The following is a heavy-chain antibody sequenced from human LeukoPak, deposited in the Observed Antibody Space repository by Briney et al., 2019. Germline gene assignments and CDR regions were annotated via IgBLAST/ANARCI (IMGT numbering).Heavy chain of an antibody. CDR3: AVRGYSGYDSAFDY. CDR1: GYTFTGNY. D-gene: IGHD5-12*01. CDR2: INPNSGGT. Sequence: ASVKVSCKASGYTFTGNYMHWVRQAPGQGFEWMGWINPNSGGTNYAQKFQGRVTMTRDTSISTAYMELTRLRSDDTAVYYCAVRGYSGYDSAFDYWGQGTLVTVSS. V-gene: IGHV1-2*02. J-gene: IGHJ4*02.